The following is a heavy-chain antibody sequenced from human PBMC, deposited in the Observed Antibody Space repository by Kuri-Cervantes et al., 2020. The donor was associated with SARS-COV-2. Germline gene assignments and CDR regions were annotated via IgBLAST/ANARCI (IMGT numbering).Heavy chain of an antibody. V-gene: IGHV1-58*02. D-gene: IGHD2-2*02. Sequence: SVKVSCKASGFTFTSSAMQWVRQARGQRLEWIGWIVVGSGNTNYAQKFQERVTITRDMSTSTAYMELSSLRSEDTAVYYCAARGYCSSTSRYTFDYWGQGTLVTVSS. CDR2: IVVGSGNT. CDR1: GFTFTSSA. J-gene: IGHJ4*02. CDR3: AARGYCSSTSRYTFDY.